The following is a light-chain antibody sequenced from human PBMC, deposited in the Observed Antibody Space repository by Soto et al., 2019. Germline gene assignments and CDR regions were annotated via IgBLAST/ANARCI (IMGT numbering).Light chain of an antibody. CDR3: QQYYDTPWT. Sequence: DIVMTQSPDSLAVSLGERAIINCKSSQNVLYSSNNKDFLAWYQQRPGQPPKLPIYWASTRESGVPDRFSASGAGTDFTLTISSLQAEDVAVYYCQQYYDTPWTFGQGTKVDIK. J-gene: IGKJ1*01. CDR2: WAS. CDR1: QNVLYSSNNKDF. V-gene: IGKV4-1*01.